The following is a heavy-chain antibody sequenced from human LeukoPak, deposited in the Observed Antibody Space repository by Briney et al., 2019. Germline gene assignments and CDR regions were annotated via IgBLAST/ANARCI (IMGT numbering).Heavy chain of an antibody. J-gene: IGHJ4*02. CDR3: ARDTRDEYYFDY. CDR2: INPSGGST. Sequence: ASVKVSCKASGYTFTGYYMHWVRQAPGQGLEWMGIINPSGGSTSYAQKFQGRVTMTRDTSTSTVYMELSSLRSEDTAVYYCARDTRDEYYFDYWGQGTLVTVSS. D-gene: IGHD5-24*01. CDR1: GYTFTGYY. V-gene: IGHV1-46*01.